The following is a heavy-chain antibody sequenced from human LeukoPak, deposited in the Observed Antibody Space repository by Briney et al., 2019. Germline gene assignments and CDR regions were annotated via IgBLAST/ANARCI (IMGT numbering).Heavy chain of an antibody. CDR3: AREELVVVPAALDY. V-gene: IGHV3-33*01. CDR1: GFTFSSYG. D-gene: IGHD2-2*01. Sequence: GGSLRLSCAASGFTFSSYGMHWVRQAPGKGLEWVAVIWYDGSNKYYADSVKGRFTISRDNSKNALYLQMNSLRAEDTAVYYCAREELVVVPAALDYWGQGTLVTVSS. J-gene: IGHJ4*02. CDR2: IWYDGSNK.